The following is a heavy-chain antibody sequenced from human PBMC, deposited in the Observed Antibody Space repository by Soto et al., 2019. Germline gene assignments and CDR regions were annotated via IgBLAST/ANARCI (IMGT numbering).Heavy chain of an antibody. D-gene: IGHD6-6*01. J-gene: IGHJ4*02. V-gene: IGHV3-64D*06. CDR1: GFTFSSYV. Sequence: GGSLRLSCSASGFTFSSYVMGWVRQAPGKGLQYVSLISSNGDDTHYADSVKGRFTISRDNSKSTLFLQMTSLRTEDTAVYYCVKTVRFGQLVPSDYWGQGTLVTVSS. CDR3: VKTVRFGQLVPSDY. CDR2: ISSNGDDT.